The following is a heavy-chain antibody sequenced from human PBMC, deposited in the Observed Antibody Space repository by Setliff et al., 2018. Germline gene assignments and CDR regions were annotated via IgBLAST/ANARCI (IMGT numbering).Heavy chain of an antibody. J-gene: IGHJ3*01. CDR2: ITHSGWDT. V-gene: IGHV3-23*01. Sequence: GGSLRLSCAASGFTFWSYAMSWVRQAPGKGLEWISAITHSGWDTYHADSVKGRFTISRANSQNTLFLQMNSLRDEDTALYYCTRFGRNDIGIWGQGTMVTVSS. CDR3: TRFGRNDIGI. D-gene: IGHD5-12*01. CDR1: GFTFWSYA.